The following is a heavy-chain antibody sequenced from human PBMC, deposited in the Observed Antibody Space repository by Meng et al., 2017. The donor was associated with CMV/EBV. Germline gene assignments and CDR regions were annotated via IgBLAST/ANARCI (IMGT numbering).Heavy chain of an antibody. J-gene: IGHJ6*02. V-gene: IGHV3-7*01. Sequence: GESLKISCAASGFTFSIYWMTWVRQAPGKGLEWVANIKVDGSDKYYVDSVKGRFTISRDNAKNSVYLQMNSLRAEDTAVYYCARNVDYGMDVWGQGTTVTVSS. CDR2: IKVDGSDK. CDR3: ARNVDYGMDV. D-gene: IGHD5-12*01. CDR1: GFTFSIYW.